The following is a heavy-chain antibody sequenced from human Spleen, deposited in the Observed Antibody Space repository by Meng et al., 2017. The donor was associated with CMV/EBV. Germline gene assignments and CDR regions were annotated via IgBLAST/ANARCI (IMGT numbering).Heavy chain of an antibody. V-gene: IGHV4-59*01. CDR1: GDSISSYY. J-gene: IGHJ5*02. CDR2: IYYSGST. D-gene: IGHD3-3*01. Sequence: SETLSLPCPVSGDSISSYYWTWIRQPPGKGLEWIGYIYYSGSTNYNPSLNSRVTISVDTSKNQFSLKLSSVTAADPAVYYCARTHIRPGLADWGGYPGWFDPWGQGTLVTVSS. CDR3: ARTHIRPGLADWGGYPGWFDP.